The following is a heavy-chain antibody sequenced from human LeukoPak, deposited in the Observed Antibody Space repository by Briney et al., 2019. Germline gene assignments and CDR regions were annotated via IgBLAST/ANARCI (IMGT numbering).Heavy chain of an antibody. J-gene: IGHJ5*02. D-gene: IGHD3-3*01. CDR3: ASTIFGVENWFDP. Sequence: ASVKVSCKASGYTFTSYYMHWVRQAPGQGLEWMGIINPSGGSTSYAQKFQGRVTMTRDMSTSTVYMELSSLRSEDTAVYYCASTIFGVENWFDPWGQGTLVTVSS. V-gene: IGHV1-46*01. CDR1: GYTFTSYY. CDR2: INPSGGST.